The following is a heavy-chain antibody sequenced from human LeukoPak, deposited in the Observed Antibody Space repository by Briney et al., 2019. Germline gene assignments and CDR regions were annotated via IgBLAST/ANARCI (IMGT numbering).Heavy chain of an antibody. J-gene: IGHJ4*02. D-gene: IGHD3-22*01. Sequence: PSETLSLTCTVSGGSISGYYWNWIRQPPGKGLEWIGYIYYSGSTNYNPSLKSRVTISLDTSKNQFSLKLSSVTAADTAVYYCAREYYYDSSGYYDRGQGTLVTVSS. V-gene: IGHV4-59*12. CDR1: GGSISGYY. CDR2: IYYSGST. CDR3: AREYYYDSSGYYD.